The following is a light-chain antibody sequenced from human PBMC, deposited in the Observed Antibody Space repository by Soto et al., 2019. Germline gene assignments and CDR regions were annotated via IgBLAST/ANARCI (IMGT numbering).Light chain of an antibody. Sequence: EILMTQSPATLSVSPGERATLSCRASQSISSNLAWYQQKPGQAPRLLISAASTRATGIPARFSGSGSGTPFSLTIRGLHSEDFAVYYWQQYNNSPRTFGQGTKVEIK. CDR2: AAS. CDR3: QQYNNSPRT. V-gene: IGKV3-15*01. J-gene: IGKJ2*01. CDR1: QSISSN.